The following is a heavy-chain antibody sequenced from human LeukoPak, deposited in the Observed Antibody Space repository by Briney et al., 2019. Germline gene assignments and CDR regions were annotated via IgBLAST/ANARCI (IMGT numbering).Heavy chain of an antibody. CDR1: GGSISSYY. V-gene: IGHV4-59*01. J-gene: IGHJ4*02. CDR2: IYYSGST. D-gene: IGHD3-10*01. CDR3: ARVKVGGSGRYHYFDY. Sequence: PSETLSLTCTVSGGSISSYYWSWIRQPPGKGLEWIGYIYYSGSTNYNPSLKSRVTISVDTSKNQFSLKLSSVTAADTAVYYCARVKVGGSGRYHYFDYWGQGTLVTVSS.